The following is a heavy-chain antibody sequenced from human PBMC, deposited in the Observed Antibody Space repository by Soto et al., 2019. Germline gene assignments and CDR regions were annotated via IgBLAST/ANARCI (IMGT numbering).Heavy chain of an antibody. J-gene: IGHJ6*02. V-gene: IGHV3-33*01. CDR1: GFTFSSYG. D-gene: IGHD6-13*01. CDR3: ARDRKLQQLGHYYSGMDV. CDR2: IWYDGSNK. Sequence: QVQLVESGGGVVQPGRSLRLSCAASGFTFSSYGMHWVRQAPGKGLEWVAVIWYDGSNKYYADSVKSRFTISRDNSKNTLYLHMNSLRADDTAVYYCARDRKLQQLGHYYSGMDVWGQGTTVTVSS.